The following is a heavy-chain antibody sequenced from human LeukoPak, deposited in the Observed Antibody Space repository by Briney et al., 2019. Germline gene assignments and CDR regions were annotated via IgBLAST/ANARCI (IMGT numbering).Heavy chain of an antibody. V-gene: IGHV3-11*01. J-gene: IGHJ4*02. D-gene: IGHD6-19*01. Sequence: PGGSLRLSCAPSGFAFSEYYMSWISQAPGKGLEWVSYISGSGSTIYYADSVKGRFTISRDNAKNSLYLQMNSLRAEDTAVYYCARVGSSSGYYFDYWGQGTLVTVSS. CDR1: GFAFSEYY. CDR2: ISGSGSTI. CDR3: ARVGSSSGYYFDY.